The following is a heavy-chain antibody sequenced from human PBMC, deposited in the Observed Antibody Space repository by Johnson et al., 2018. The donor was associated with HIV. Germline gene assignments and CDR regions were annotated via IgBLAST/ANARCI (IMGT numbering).Heavy chain of an antibody. CDR1: GFIFNTFG. CDR3: AKVAVATAAGGVALDI. Sequence: QVQLVESGGGVVQPGGSLRLSCAASGFIFNTFGMHWVRQAPGKGLEWVAFIRYDGSIQYYADSVKGRFTISRDNSKSTLYLQMNSLRAEDTAVYYCAKVAVATAAGGVALDIWGPGTMVIVSS. D-gene: IGHD6-13*01. J-gene: IGHJ3*02. CDR2: IRYDGSIQ. V-gene: IGHV3-30*02.